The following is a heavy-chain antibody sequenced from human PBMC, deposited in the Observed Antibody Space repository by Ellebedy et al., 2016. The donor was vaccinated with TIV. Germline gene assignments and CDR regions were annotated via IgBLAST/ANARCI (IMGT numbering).Heavy chain of an antibody. CDR1: GFTFSSYA. V-gene: IGHV3-23*01. Sequence: GESLKISXEASGFTFSSYAMSWLRQAPGKGLEWVSVFGGRSTTTYYADSVKGRFTTSRDNARNTLYLQMNSLRGEDTAVYFCARDRGDYSISGPWGQGTLVTVSS. J-gene: IGHJ5*02. D-gene: IGHD4-11*01. CDR3: ARDRGDYSISGP. CDR2: FGGRSTTT.